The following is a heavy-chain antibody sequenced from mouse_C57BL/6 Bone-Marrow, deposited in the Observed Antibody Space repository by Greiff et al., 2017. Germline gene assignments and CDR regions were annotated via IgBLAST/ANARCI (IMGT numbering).Heavy chain of an antibody. CDR2: INPKTGGT. V-gene: IGHV1-15*01. CDR3: TRYVFAY. Sequence: QVHVKQSGAELVRPGASVTLSCKASGYTFTDYEMHWVKQTPVKGLEWIGVINPKTGGTAYNQKFKGKAILTADKSSSTAYMELRSLTSEDSAVYYCTRYVFAYGGQGTLVTVSA. CDR1: GYTFTDYE. J-gene: IGHJ3*01.